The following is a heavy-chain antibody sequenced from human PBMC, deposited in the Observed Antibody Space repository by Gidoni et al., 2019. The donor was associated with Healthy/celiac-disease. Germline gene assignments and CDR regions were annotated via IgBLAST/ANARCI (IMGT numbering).Heavy chain of an antibody. D-gene: IGHD6-13*01. CDR3: ARDAGGIPGRY. Sequence: QVQPVESGGGVVQPGRSLRLSCAASGFTFSSYGMHWVRQVPGKGLEWVAVIWYDGSNKYYVDSVKGRFNISRDNSKNTLDLQMNSLRAEDTAVYYCARDAGGIPGRYWGQGTLVTVSS. CDR2: IWYDGSNK. V-gene: IGHV3-33*01. J-gene: IGHJ4*02. CDR1: GFTFSSYG.